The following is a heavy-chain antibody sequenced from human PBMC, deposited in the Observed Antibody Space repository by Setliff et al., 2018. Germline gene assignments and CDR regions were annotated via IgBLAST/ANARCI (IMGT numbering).Heavy chain of an antibody. D-gene: IGHD3-22*01. J-gene: IGHJ2*01. CDR2: KSNRGDT. V-gene: IGHV4-59*01. Sequence: PSETLSLTCTVSGGSIDSAFWNWIRQSPGKGLEWIGYKSNRGDTNSNPSLRSRLTMSVDTSKSQFSLNLTSVTAADTAVYFCARAVDSSGYFPYWYFDLWGRGALVTVSS. CDR3: ARAVDSSGYFPYWYFDL. CDR1: GGSIDSAF.